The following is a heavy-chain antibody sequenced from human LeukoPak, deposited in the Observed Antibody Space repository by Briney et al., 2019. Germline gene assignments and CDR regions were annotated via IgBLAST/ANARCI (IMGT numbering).Heavy chain of an antibody. V-gene: IGHV3-9*01. CDR3: AAHTMVRGVLDV. CDR1: GFTFEHYA. Sequence: GGSLRLSCAASGFTFEHYAMHWVRQAPGKGLEWVSGISWNSGTMDYADSVKGRFTISRDNAKNSLYLQMNSLRAEDTALYYCAAHTMVRGVLDVWGKGTTVTVSS. CDR2: ISWNSGTM. D-gene: IGHD3-10*01. J-gene: IGHJ6*04.